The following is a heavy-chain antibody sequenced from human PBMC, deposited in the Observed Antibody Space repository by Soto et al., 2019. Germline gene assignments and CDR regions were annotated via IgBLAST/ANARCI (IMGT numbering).Heavy chain of an antibody. CDR1: GFTFSSYG. D-gene: IGHD6-19*01. CDR2: IWYDGSNK. CDR3: ARGRHWLVCNAEDFQS. Sequence: GGSLRLSCAASGFTFSSYGMHWGRQAPGKGMEWVAVIWYDGSNKYYADSLKGRFTISRDNSKNTLYLQRNSLRDEDTAVSSWARGRHWLVCNAEDFQSWGQGTRVTVSS. V-gene: IGHV3-33*01. J-gene: IGHJ1*01.